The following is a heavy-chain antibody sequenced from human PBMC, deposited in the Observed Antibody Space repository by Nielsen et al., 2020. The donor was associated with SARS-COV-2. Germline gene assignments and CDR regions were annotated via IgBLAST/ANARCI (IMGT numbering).Heavy chain of an antibody. CDR3: AREGGYDYLYYFDY. Sequence: SETLSLTCTVSGGSISSGGYYWSWIRQHPGKGLEWIGYIYYSGSTYYNPSLKSRVTISVDTSKNQFSLKLSSVTAADTAVYYCAREGGYDYLYYFDYWGQGTLVTVSS. CDR2: IYYSGST. J-gene: IGHJ4*02. D-gene: IGHD5-12*01. CDR1: GGSISSGGYY. V-gene: IGHV4-31*03.